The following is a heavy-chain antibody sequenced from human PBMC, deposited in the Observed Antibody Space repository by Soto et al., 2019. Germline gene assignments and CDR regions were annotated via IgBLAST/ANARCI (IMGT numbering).Heavy chain of an antibody. D-gene: IGHD5-12*01. CDR2: SSGSGHT. Sequence: PGGSLRLSCVASGFTFNDYAMSWVRQVPGKGLEWVSGSSGSGHTYYADSVKGRFTISRNNAKNSLYLQINSLRAEDTAVYYCASGSRYSGYESLLLFDYWGQGTLVTVSS. V-gene: IGHV3-23*01. CDR3: ASGSRYSGYESLLLFDY. J-gene: IGHJ4*02. CDR1: GFTFNDYA.